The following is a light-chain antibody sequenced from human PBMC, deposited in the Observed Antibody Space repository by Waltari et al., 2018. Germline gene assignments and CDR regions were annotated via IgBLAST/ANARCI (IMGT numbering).Light chain of an antibody. V-gene: IGLV1-36*01. CDR2: FDD. CDR1: SSNIGKNG. J-gene: IGLJ3*02. CDR3: STWDDSLNAWV. Sequence: QSVLTQPPSVSEAPRQRVTIPCSGRSSNIGKNGVNWYQHLPGEAPKLLIFFDDLRPSGVSDRFSGSKSGTSASLAISGLQPQDEADYYCSTWDDSLNAWVFGGGTKLTVL.